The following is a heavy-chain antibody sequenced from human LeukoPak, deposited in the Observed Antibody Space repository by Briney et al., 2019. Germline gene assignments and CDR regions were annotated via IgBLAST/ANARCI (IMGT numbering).Heavy chain of an antibody. CDR1: GGSISSTSYY. J-gene: IGHJ5*02. CDR3: ARLLRVGYCSTTTCNWFDP. Sequence: SETLSLTCVVSGGSISSTSYYWGWIRQPPGKGLEWIGSIYYSGSTYYSPSLKSRVTISVDTSKNQFSLKLSSVTAADTAVYYCARLLRVGYCSTTTCNWFDPWGQGTLVTVSS. V-gene: IGHV4-39*07. D-gene: IGHD2-2*03. CDR2: IYYSGST.